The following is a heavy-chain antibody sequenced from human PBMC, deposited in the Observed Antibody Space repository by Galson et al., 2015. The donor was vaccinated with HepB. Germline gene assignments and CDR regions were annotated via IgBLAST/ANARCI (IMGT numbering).Heavy chain of an antibody. CDR2: INAGNGNT. D-gene: IGHD3-3*01. CDR1: GYTFTSYA. Sequence: SVKVSCKASGYTFTSYAMHWVRQAPGQRLEWMGWINAGNGNTKYSQKFQGRVTITRDTSASTAYMELSSLRSEDTAVYYCARGVHYDFWSGDYMDVWGKGTTVTVSS. CDR3: ARGVHYDFWSGDYMDV. J-gene: IGHJ6*03. V-gene: IGHV1-3*01.